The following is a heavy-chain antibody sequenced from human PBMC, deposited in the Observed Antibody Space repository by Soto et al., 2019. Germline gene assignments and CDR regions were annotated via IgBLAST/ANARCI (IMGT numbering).Heavy chain of an antibody. J-gene: IGHJ4*02. Sequence: QVQLVQSGAEVQKPGASVKVSCKASGGTFSSYTISWVRQAPGQGLEWMGRIIPILGIANYAQKFQGRVTIAADKSTSTAYMELSSLRSEDTAVYYCERDSSGWDPYADYLGPGTLVNGSS. D-gene: IGHD6-19*01. CDR3: ERDSSGWDPYADY. CDR1: GGTFSSYT. CDR2: IIPILGIA. V-gene: IGHV1-69*02.